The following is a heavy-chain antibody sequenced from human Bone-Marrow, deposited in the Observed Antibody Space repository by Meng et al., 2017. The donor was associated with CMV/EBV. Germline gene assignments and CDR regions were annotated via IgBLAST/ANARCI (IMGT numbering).Heavy chain of an antibody. CDR3: ARDDSGSYYGTFDH. CDR1: GFTFTHYF. D-gene: IGHD1-26*01. J-gene: IGHJ4*02. Sequence: ASVKVSCKTSGFTFTHYFLHWVRQAPGQGLEWVGWINPESGETNYARQFQGRVTMTRDTSISTVFMELRRVRLDDTAVFYCARDDSGSYYGTFDHWGQGSLVTVSS. V-gene: IGHV1-2*02. CDR2: INPESGET.